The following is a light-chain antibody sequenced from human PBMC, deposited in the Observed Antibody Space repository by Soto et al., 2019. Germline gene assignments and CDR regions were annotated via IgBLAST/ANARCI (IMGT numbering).Light chain of an antibody. CDR1: QSVSSY. Sequence: EIVLTQSPATLSLSPGERATLSCRASQSVSSYLAWYQQKPGQAPRLLIYDASNRATDIPARFSGSGSGTDFTLTISSLEPEDFAVYYCQQRSNWFGQGTKVEIK. CDR2: DAS. CDR3: QQRSNW. V-gene: IGKV3-11*01. J-gene: IGKJ1*01.